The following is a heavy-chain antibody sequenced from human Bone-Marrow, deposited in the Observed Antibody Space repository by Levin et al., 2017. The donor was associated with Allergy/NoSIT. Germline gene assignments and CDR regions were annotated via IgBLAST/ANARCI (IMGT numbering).Heavy chain of an antibody. D-gene: IGHD6-13*01. CDR1: GFTFSSYA. Sequence: PGGSLRLSCAASGFTFSSYAMSWVRQAPGKGLEWVSGISGSAGHTYYADSVKGRFTISRDNSKNTLYLQMNSLRVEDTALYFCAKKMGYSSSSSHYWGQGTLVTVSS. V-gene: IGHV3-23*01. CDR3: AKKMGYSSSSSHY. J-gene: IGHJ4*02. CDR2: ISGSAGHT.